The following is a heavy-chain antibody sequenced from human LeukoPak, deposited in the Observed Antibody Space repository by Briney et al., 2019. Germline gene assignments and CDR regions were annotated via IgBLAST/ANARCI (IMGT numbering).Heavy chain of an antibody. J-gene: IGHJ6*03. CDR1: GFTFSSYW. CDR2: INTDGSST. D-gene: IGHD2-8*01. Sequence: GGSLRLSCAASGFTFSSYWMHWVRQAPGKGLVWVSRINTDGSSTSYADSVKGRFTISRDNAKNTLYLQMNSLRAEDTAVYYCARDGTNGVPYYHYMDVWGKGTTVTVSS. CDR3: ARDGTNGVPYYHYMDV. V-gene: IGHV3-74*01.